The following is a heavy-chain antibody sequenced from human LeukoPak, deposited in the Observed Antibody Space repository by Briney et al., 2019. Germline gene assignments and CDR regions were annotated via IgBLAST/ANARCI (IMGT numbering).Heavy chain of an antibody. CDR2: VDPSDSYT. CDR3: ARQVYNWFDP. Sequence: GESLKISCKGSGYSFTSYWISWGRQMPGKGLEWMGRVDPSDSYTNYSPSFQGHVTISADKSISTAYLQWSSLKASDTAMYYCARQVYNWFDPWGQGTLVTVSS. J-gene: IGHJ5*02. D-gene: IGHD1-14*01. CDR1: GYSFTSYW. V-gene: IGHV5-10-1*01.